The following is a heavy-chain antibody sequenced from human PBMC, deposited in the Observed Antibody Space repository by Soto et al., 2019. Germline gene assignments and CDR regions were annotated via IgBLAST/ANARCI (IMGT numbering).Heavy chain of an antibody. D-gene: IGHD2-8*01. V-gene: IGHV3-23*01. CDR3: VKFRRYCTGPTCYDFYYVDV. Sequence: EVQLLESGGGLVQPGGSLGLSCAASGFTFGSCVMTWVRQAPGKGMEWVSSIRGSSGGIYYADPLRGRFTVSRGNSQNNLYLQRSSLRAEDSAADNSVKFRRYCTGPTCYDFYYVDVGAKGTAVTVSS. J-gene: IGHJ6*03. CDR2: IRGSSGGI. CDR1: GFTFGSCV.